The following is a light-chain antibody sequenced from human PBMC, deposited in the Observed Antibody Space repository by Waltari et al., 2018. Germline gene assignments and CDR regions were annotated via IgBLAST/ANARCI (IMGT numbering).Light chain of an antibody. J-gene: IGLJ2*01. CDR3: QATDSRV. V-gene: IGLV3-25*03. CDR1: DLPNQY. Sequence: FQLTQSPSVSVSPGQTARITCSGSDLPNQYSYWYQQKPGQAPVLIIFNDIGGPSGIPERFSAARSGTVVTVTINGVLAEDEADYYCQATDSRVFGGGTKLTV. CDR2: NDI.